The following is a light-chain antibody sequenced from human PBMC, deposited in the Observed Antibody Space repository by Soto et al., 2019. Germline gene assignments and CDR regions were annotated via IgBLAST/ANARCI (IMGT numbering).Light chain of an antibody. J-gene: IGLJ1*01. CDR2: DVS. CDR3: SSSTSSSTYV. Sequence: QSVLTQPASVSGSPGQSITISCSGTSSDVGGYNYVSWYQQHPGKAPKLMIYDVSNRPSGVSNRFFGSKSGNTASLTISGLQAEDEADYYCSSSTSSSTYVFGTGTKVTVL. V-gene: IGLV2-14*01. CDR1: SSDVGGYNY.